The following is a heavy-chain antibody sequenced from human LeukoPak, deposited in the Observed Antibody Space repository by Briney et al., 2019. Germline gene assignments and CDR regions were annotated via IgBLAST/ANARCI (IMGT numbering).Heavy chain of an antibody. CDR3: ARGAVAGPFDY. CDR2: MNPNSGNG. V-gene: IGHV1-8*02. CDR1: GYAFTTYD. Sequence: ASVKVSCKASGYAFTTYDINWVRQATGQGLEWMGYMNPNSGNGGYAQKLQGRVTMTTDTSTSTAYMELRSLRSDDTAVYYCARGAVAGPFDYWGQGTLVTVSS. D-gene: IGHD6-19*01. J-gene: IGHJ4*02.